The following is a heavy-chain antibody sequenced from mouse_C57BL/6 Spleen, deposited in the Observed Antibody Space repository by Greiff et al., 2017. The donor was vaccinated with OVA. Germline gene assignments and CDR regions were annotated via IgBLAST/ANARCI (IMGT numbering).Heavy chain of an antibody. Sequence: QVQLQQSGAELMKPGASVKLSCKATGYTFTGYWIEWVKQRPGHGLEWIGEILPGSGSTNYNEKFKGKATFTADTSANTAYMQLSSLTTEDSAIYYCARTTTVVATYYYAMDYWGQGTSVTVSS. D-gene: IGHD1-1*01. CDR3: ARTTTVVATYYYAMDY. V-gene: IGHV1-9*01. CDR2: ILPGSGST. J-gene: IGHJ4*01. CDR1: GYTFTGYW.